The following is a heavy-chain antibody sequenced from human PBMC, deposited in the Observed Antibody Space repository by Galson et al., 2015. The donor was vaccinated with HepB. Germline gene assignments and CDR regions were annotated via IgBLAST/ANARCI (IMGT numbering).Heavy chain of an antibody. CDR3: AKDLKMSHGSGSYYSLPDY. D-gene: IGHD3-10*01. Sequence: SLRLSCAASGFTFSSYGMHWVRQAPGKGLEWVAFIRYDGSNKYYADSVKGRFTISRDNSKNTLYLQMNSLRAEDTAVYYCAKDLKMSHGSGSYYSLPDYWGQGTLVTVSS. V-gene: IGHV3-30*02. CDR1: GFTFSSYG. CDR2: IRYDGSNK. J-gene: IGHJ4*02.